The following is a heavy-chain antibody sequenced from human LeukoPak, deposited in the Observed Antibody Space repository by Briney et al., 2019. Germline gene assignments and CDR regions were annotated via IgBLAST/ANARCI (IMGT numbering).Heavy chain of an antibody. CDR2: IDWDDDK. V-gene: IGHV2-70*04. J-gene: IGHJ4*02. D-gene: IGHD6-13*01. CDR3: ARTLRSSWYYFDY. CDR1: GFSLSTTGMR. Sequence: SGPTLVNPTQTLTLTCTFSGFSLSTTGMRVSWIRQPPGKALEWLARIDWDDDKFYSTSLKTRLTISKDTSKNQVVLTVTNVDPVDTGTYLCARTLRSSWYYFDYWGQGTLVTVSS.